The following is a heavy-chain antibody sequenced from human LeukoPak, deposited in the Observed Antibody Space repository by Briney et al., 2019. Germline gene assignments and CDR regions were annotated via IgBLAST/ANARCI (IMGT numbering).Heavy chain of an antibody. Sequence: SETLSLTCTVSGGSISSCYWSWIRQPAGKGLEWIGRIYTSGSTNYNPSLKSRVTISVDTSKNQFSLKLSSVTAADTAVYYCARLGYSSGWYPDYWGQGTLVTVSS. CDR2: IYTSGST. CDR1: GGSISSCY. J-gene: IGHJ4*02. D-gene: IGHD6-19*01. V-gene: IGHV4-4*07. CDR3: ARLGYSSGWYPDY.